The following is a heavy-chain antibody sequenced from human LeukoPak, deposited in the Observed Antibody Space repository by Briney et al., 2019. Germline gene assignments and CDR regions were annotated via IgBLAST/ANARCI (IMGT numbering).Heavy chain of an antibody. D-gene: IGHD1-20*01. J-gene: IGHJ4*02. CDR3: AKSLNWNVGGFDY. CDR2: INYSGST. CDR1: GDSISSGNYY. Sequence: PSETLSLTCTVSGDSISSGNYYWSWIRQPPGKGLEWIGNINYSGSTNYNPSLKSRVTISVDTSKNQFSLKLSSVTAADTAVYYCAKSLNWNVGGFDYWGQGTLVTVSS. V-gene: IGHV4-61*01.